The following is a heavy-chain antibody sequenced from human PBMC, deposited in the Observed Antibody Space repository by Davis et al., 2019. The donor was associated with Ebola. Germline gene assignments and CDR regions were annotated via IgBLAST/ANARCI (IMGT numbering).Heavy chain of an antibody. CDR1: GFTFSSYA. CDR2: ISGSGGST. CDR3: AKNRLRWELLPDAFDI. D-gene: IGHD1-26*01. Sequence: GGSLRLSCAASGFTFSSYAMSWVRQAPGKGLEWVSAISGSGGSTYYADSVKGRFTISRDNSKNTLYLQMNSLRAEDTAVYYCAKNRLRWELLPDAFDIWGQGTMVTVSS. V-gene: IGHV3-23*01. J-gene: IGHJ3*02.